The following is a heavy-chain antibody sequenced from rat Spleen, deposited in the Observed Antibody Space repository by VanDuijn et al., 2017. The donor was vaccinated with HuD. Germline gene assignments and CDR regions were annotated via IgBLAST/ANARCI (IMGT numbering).Heavy chain of an antibody. CDR2: ISYADTSGHSGT. D-gene: IGHD1-4*01. J-gene: IGHJ2*01. CDR1: GFTFSNYG. CDR3: ARRHFGYTDYFDY. Sequence: EVQLVESGGGLVQPGRSMKLSCAASGFTFSNYGLAWVRQAPKKGLEWVATISYADTSGHSGTYYRDSVKVRFTISRDNAKSTLSLQMDSLRSEDTATYYCARRHFGYTDYFDYWGQGVMVTVSS. V-gene: IGHV5-29*01.